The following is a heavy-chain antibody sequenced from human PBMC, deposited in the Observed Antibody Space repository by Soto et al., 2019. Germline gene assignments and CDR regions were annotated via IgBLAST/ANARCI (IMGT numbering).Heavy chain of an antibody. D-gene: IGHD2-15*01. V-gene: IGHV1-46*01. CDR2: VNPSGGST. J-gene: IGHJ1*01. CDR3: AREENCSGGTCYSEYFHR. CDR1: GYLFTAYS. Sequence: ASVNVSFKSSGYLFTAYSIHWVRLAPGQGLEWMGVVNPSGGSTKYAQNFQGRVTMTRDTSTTTIYMELSSLRSDDTAIYYCAREENCSGGTCYSEYFHRWGQGTLVTVS.